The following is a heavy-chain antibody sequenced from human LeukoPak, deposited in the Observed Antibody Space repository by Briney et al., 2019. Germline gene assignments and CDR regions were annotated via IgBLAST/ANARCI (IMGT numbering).Heavy chain of an antibody. J-gene: IGHJ4*02. V-gene: IGHV4-39*02. CDR3: VRDYSNFVQGD. CDR2: IYSGGET. CDR1: GDSISSSHYY. Sequence: NPSETLSLTCTVSGDSISSSHYYWGWIRQSPGKGLEWIGSIYSGGETHYNPSLNSRVTIFLDTSKNRFSLNLISVTAIDTAVYYCVRDYSNFVQGDWGQGTLVTVSS. D-gene: IGHD4-11*01.